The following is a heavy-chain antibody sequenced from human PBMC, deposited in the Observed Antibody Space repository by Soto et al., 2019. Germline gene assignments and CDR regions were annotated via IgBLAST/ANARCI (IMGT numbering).Heavy chain of an antibody. CDR1: AFTFRSYA. Sequence: GGSLRLSCAASAFTFRSYAMNWVRQAPGKGLEWVSAISSSGGDTYYADSVKGRFTISRDNSKNTLYLQMNSLRAEDTGAYYCAKALYSSSHPQFDPWGQGT. V-gene: IGHV3-23*01. CDR3: AKALYSSSHPQFDP. CDR2: ISSSGGDT. D-gene: IGHD6-13*01. J-gene: IGHJ5*02.